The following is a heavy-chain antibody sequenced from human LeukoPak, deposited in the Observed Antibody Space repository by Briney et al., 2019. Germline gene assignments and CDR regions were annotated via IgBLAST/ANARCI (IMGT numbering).Heavy chain of an antibody. D-gene: IGHD2-8*02. J-gene: IGHJ3*02. V-gene: IGHV3-64D*06. CDR3: ARARLLADDAFNI. CDR1: GFTFGTYS. Sequence: PGGSLRLSCSASGFTFGTYSMHWVRQAPGKGLEYVSGITSNGGSTGYADSVKGRFTISRNNSKNTLYLQMSSLRPEDTAVYFCARARLLADDAFNIWGQGTMVTVSS. CDR2: ITSNGGST.